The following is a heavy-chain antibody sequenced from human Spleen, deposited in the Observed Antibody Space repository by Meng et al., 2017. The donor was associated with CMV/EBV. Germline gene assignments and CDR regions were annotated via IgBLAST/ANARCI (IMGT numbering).Heavy chain of an antibody. CDR3: AKVEMATSYYFDY. V-gene: IGHV3-23*03. CDR2: VYDDGSST. D-gene: IGHD5-24*01. J-gene: IGHJ4*02. Sequence: ETLSLTCAASGFTFTDYYMTWIRQAPGKGLEWVSIVYDDGSSTYYADFAKGRFTISRDDSKNTLYLQMNSLRAEDTAIYYCAKVEMATSYYFDYWGQGTLVTVSS. CDR1: GFTFTDYY.